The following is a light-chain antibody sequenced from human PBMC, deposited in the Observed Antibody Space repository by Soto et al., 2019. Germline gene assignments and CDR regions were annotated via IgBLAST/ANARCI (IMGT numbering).Light chain of an antibody. Sequence: EIVLTQSPGTLSLSPGERATLSCRASQNVSSSYLAWYQQKPGQAPRLLIYGASSRATGIPDRFSGSGSGTDFTFTISRLEPEDFAVYYCQQYGSSRITFGQGTRLEIK. CDR3: QQYGSSRIT. V-gene: IGKV3-20*01. CDR2: GAS. CDR1: QNVSSSY. J-gene: IGKJ5*01.